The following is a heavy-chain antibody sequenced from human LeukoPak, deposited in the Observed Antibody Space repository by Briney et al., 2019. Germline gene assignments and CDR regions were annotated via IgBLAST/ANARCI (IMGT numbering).Heavy chain of an antibody. V-gene: IGHV4-59*08. Sequence: SETLSLTCTVSGGSISSYYWSWIRQPPGKGLEWIGYIYYSGSTNYNPPLKSRVTTSVDTSKNQFSLKLSSVTAADTAVYYCARHRRTGSLFDYWGQGTLVTVSS. J-gene: IGHJ4*02. CDR1: GGSISSYY. CDR3: ARHRRTGSLFDY. D-gene: IGHD3-9*01. CDR2: IYYSGST.